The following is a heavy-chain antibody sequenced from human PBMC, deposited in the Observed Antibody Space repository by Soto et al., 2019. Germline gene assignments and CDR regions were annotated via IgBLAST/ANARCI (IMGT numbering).Heavy chain of an antibody. V-gene: IGHV3-30-3*01. CDR3: ARDDWNY. J-gene: IGHJ4*02. CDR2: ISYDGSNK. D-gene: IGHD1-1*01. Sequence: QVQLVESGGGVVQPGRSLRLSCAASGFTFSSYAMHWVRQAPGKGLEWVAVISYDGSNKYYADSVKGRFTISRDNSKNTLYLKMNSLRAEDTAVYYCARDDWNYWGQGTLVTVSS. CDR1: GFTFSSYA.